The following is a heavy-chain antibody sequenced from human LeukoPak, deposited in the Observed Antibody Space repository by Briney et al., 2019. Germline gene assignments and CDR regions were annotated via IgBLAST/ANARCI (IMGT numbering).Heavy chain of an antibody. J-gene: IGHJ4*02. D-gene: IGHD2-2*01. Sequence: PGGSLRLSCAASGFTFTDAWMTWLRQAPGKGLEWIGLIKRKSDGGTTEYAAPMKGRFTISRDDSKDTLYLQTDSLKIEDTAVYYCATGSRGDFWGQGTLVTVSS. CDR3: ATGSRGDF. V-gene: IGHV3-15*01. CDR1: GFTFTDAW. CDR2: IKRKSDGGTT.